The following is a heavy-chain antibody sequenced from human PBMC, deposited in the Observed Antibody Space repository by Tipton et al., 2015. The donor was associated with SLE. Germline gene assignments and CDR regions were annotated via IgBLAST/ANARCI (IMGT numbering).Heavy chain of an antibody. V-gene: IGHV4-59*11. D-gene: IGHD3-10*01. CDR3: AKDYGSGSPYYFDY. CDR2: IYYSGST. Sequence: TLSLTCTVSGGSISSHYWSWIRQPPGKGLEWIGYIYYSGSTNYNPSLKGRFTISRDNSKNSLNLQMDSLRAEDTALYYCAKDYGSGSPYYFDYWGQGTLVTVSS. CDR1: GGSISSHY. J-gene: IGHJ4*02.